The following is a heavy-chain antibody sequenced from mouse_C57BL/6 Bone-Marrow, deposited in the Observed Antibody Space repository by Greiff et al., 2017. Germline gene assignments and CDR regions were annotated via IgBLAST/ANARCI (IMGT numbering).Heavy chain of an antibody. CDR2: ISNGGSST. CDR1: GFTFSDYY. V-gene: IGHV5-12*01. Sequence: EVMLVESGGGLVQPGGSLKLSCAASGFTFSDYYMYWVRQTPEKRLEWVAYISNGGSSTYYPDTVKGRFTISRENAMNTLYLQMSRLKSEDTAMYYCARHEVYYDYDAFSWFAYWGQGTLVTVSA. J-gene: IGHJ3*01. D-gene: IGHD2-4*01. CDR3: ARHEVYYDYDAFSWFAY.